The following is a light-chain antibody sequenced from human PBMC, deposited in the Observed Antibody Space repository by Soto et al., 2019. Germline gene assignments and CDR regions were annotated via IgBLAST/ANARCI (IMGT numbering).Light chain of an antibody. J-gene: IGKJ4*01. V-gene: IGKV3-11*01. CDR2: DGF. Sequence: VLTQSPATLSLSLGESATLSCRASQSIGPSLAWYQHRPGQPPRLLIYDGFNRATGIPARFSGGGSGTDFTLTISSLEPEDFAVSYCQQRASWPPFTFGGGTKVDIK. CDR1: QSIGPS. CDR3: QQRASWPPFT.